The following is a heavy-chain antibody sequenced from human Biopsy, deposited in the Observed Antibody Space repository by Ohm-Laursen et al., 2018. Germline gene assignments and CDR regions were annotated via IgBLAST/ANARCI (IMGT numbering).Heavy chain of an antibody. J-gene: IGHJ4*02. Sequence: GTLSLTCTASGGSFTGHYWSWIRQPPGKGLEWIGHISYTGYTSYNASLKSRVTISVGTSRNLFSLRLSSLTAADTAVYYCARGSNDFGGLYFPRWGQGTLLTVSS. CDR2: ISYTGYT. CDR3: ARGSNDFGGLYFPR. V-gene: IGHV4-59*11. CDR1: GGSFTGHY. D-gene: IGHD4-23*01.